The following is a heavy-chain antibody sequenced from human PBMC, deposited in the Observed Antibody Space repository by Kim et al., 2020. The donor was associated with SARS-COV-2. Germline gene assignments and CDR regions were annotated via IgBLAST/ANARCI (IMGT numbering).Heavy chain of an antibody. D-gene: IGHD2-21*01. CDR1: GGSFSGYY. V-gene: IGHV4-34*01. Sequence: SETLSLTCAVYGGSFSGYYWSWIRQPPGKGLEWIGEINHSGSTNYNPALKSRLTISVDTSTNQFFLKLTTVTAADTAVYFCSRRFSNTTGWGGQYCDLWG. J-gene: IGHJ2*01. CDR2: INHSGST. CDR3: SRRFSNTTGWGGQYCDL.